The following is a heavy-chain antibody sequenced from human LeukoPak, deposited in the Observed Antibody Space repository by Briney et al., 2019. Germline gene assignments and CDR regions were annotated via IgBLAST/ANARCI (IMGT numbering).Heavy chain of an antibody. Sequence: PGGSLRLSCAASGFTFSSYWMHWVRQAPGKGLVGVSRINSDGSSTNYADSVKGRFTISRDISKNTLYLQMDSLRAEDTAVYYCAKRRYSSSDNWFDPWGQGTLVTVSS. D-gene: IGHD6-13*01. V-gene: IGHV3-74*01. CDR1: GFTFSSYW. J-gene: IGHJ5*02. CDR2: INSDGSST. CDR3: AKRRYSSSDNWFDP.